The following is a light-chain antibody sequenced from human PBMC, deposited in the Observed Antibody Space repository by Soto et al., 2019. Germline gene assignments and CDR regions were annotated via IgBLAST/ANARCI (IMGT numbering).Light chain of an antibody. Sequence: DIQMTQSPSSLSASVGDRVTITCQASQDITNYLNWYRQKPGKAPKLLIYDASNLQTGVPSRFSGGGSGTDFSFTISSLQPEDIATYYCAQYGNLPITFGGGTTGDIK. CDR3: AQYGNLPIT. CDR1: QDITNY. J-gene: IGKJ4*01. CDR2: DAS. V-gene: IGKV1-33*01.